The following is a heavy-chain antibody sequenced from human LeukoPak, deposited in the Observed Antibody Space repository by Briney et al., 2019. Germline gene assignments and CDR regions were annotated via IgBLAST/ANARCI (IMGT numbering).Heavy chain of an antibody. D-gene: IGHD1-26*01. CDR2: IYYSTTT. V-gene: IGHV4-31*03. CDR1: GGSISSGGYF. CDR3: ARCIKGSHSFDS. J-gene: IGHJ4*02. Sequence: IPSETLSLTCTVSGGSISSGGYFWSWIRQYPGKGLEWIGAIYYSTTTSYTPSLKSRLTISVDTSQNQFHLRLTPLTAADTAVYYRARCIKGSHSFDSWGQGTLMTVSS.